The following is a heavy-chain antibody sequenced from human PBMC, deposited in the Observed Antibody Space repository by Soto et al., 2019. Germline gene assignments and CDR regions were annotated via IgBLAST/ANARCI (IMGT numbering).Heavy chain of an antibody. CDR2: IIPILGIA. CDR1: GGTFSSYT. D-gene: IGHD3-10*01. J-gene: IGHJ4*02. V-gene: IGHV1-69*02. CDR3: ARLYDSVSNPGGY. Sequence: QVQLVQSGAEVKKPGSSVKVSCKASGGTFSSYTISWVRQAPGQGLEWMGRIIPILGIANYAQKFQGRVTITADKYTTTAYMELSSLRSEDSALFYCARLYDSVSNPGGYWGQGTLVTVSS.